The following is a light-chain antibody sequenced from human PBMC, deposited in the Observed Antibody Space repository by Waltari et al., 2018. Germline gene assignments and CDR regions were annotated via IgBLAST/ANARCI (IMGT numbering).Light chain of an antibody. CDR3: LLSYAGARV. Sequence: QAVVTQEPSLTVSPGGTVPLTCGPSTGPVTHDHFPYWFQQKPGQAARALIYDGTNRQSWTPARFSGCLVGGKAALTLSGAQPEDETVYYCLLSYAGARVFGGGTKLTVL. J-gene: IGLJ3*02. CDR2: DGT. CDR1: TGPVTHDHF. V-gene: IGLV7-46*01.